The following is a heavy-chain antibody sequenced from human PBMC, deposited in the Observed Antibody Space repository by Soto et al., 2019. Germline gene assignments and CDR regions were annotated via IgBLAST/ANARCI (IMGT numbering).Heavy chain of an antibody. Sequence: SVKVSCKASGGTFSSYAISWVRQAPGQGLEWMGGIIPIFGTANYAQKFQGRVTITADESTSTAYMELSSLRSEDTAVYYCARTIGYSYGDKFDYWGQGKPVTLSS. CDR2: IIPIFGTA. V-gene: IGHV1-69*13. D-gene: IGHD5-18*01. CDR3: ARTIGYSYGDKFDY. CDR1: GGTFSSYA. J-gene: IGHJ4*02.